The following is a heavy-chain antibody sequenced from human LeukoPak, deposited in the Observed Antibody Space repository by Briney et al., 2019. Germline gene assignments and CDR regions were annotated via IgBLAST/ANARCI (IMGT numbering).Heavy chain of an antibody. D-gene: IGHD2-15*01. V-gene: IGHV3-74*01. Sequence: PGGSLRLSCAASGFIVSSYWMHWVRQAPGKGLVWVSRINSDGSSTHYADSVKGRFTISRDTAKNTLYLQMNSLRAEDTAVYYCARRGSYCSGGTCYFGFWGQGTLVTVSS. CDR2: INSDGSST. J-gene: IGHJ4*02. CDR3: ARRGSYCSGGTCYFGF. CDR1: GFIVSSYW.